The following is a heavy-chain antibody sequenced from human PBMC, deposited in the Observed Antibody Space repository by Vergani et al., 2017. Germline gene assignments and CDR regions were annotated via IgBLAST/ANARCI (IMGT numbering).Heavy chain of an antibody. Sequence: QVQLVQSGAEVKKPGASVKVSCKASEYSFSAFYIHWVRQAPGQGLEWMGWINPNNGGSNYAQKFQDRVTMTRDTSITTAYMELGRLRSDDTAVYYCARMGHCITTNCYDHPSWGQGTLVTVSS. CDR1: EYSFSAFY. D-gene: IGHD2-2*01. CDR3: ARMGHCITTNCYDHPS. CDR2: INPNNGGS. J-gene: IGHJ5*02. V-gene: IGHV1-2*02.